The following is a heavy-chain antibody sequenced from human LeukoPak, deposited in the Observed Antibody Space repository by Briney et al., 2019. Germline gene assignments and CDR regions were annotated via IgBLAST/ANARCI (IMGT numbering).Heavy chain of an antibody. Sequence: PSRTLSLTCTVSGGSISSGDYYWSWIRQPPGKGLEWIGYIYYSGSTYYNPSLKSRVTISVDTSKNQYSLKLSSVTAADTAVYYCAREDRGSNWFDPWGQGTLVTVSS. V-gene: IGHV4-30-4*01. CDR1: GGSISSGDYY. CDR3: AREDRGSNWFDP. J-gene: IGHJ5*02. CDR2: IYYSGST. D-gene: IGHD3-10*01.